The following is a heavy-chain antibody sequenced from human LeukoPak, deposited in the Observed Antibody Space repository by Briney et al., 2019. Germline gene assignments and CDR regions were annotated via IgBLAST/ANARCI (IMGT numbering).Heavy chain of an antibody. CDR1: GFTFSRFW. Sequence: GGSLRLSCAASGFTFSRFWMGWVRQAPGKGLEWEANIKPDGSEKNYGDSVRGRFTISRDNASNSLYLQMNSLRAEDTAVYYCARENYFDYWGQGTLVTVSS. V-gene: IGHV3-7*04. J-gene: IGHJ4*02. CDR2: IKPDGSEK. CDR3: ARENYFDY.